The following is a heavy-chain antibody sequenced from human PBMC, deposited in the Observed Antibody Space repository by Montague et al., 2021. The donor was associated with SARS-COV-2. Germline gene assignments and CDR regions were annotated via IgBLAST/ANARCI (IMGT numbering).Heavy chain of an antibody. V-gene: IGHV4-59*08. CDR3: ARGFDY. Sequence: SETLSLTCTVSGGSISSYYWSWIRQPPGKGLEWIGYISYSGSTDYNPPLTSRVTISVDTSKNQFSLKLSSVTAADTAVYYCARGFDYWGQGTLVTVSS. CDR2: ISYSGST. J-gene: IGHJ4*02. CDR1: GGSISSYY.